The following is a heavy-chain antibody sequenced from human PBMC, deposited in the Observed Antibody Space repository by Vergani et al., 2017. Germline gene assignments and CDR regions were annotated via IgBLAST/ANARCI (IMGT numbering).Heavy chain of an antibody. CDR2: ISGPGLST. J-gene: IGHJ4*02. Sequence: EVHLLESGGGLVQSGGSLRLSCAASGFTFRNSAVSWVRQAPGRGLAWVSSISGPGLSTYYADSVKGRFSISRDNSKSTLFLEMNSLTSEDTAMYYCATKTAVVTRAQSDYWGQGTRVTVSS. V-gene: IGHV3-23*01. CDR1: GFTFRNSA. CDR3: ATKTAVVTRAQSDY. D-gene: IGHD3-16*02.